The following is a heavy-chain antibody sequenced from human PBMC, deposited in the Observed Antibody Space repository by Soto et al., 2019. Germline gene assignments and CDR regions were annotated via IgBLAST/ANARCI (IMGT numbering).Heavy chain of an antibody. CDR3: ARLTRGYYGSGSYYYYYYMDV. D-gene: IGHD3-10*01. V-gene: IGHV4-39*01. J-gene: IGHJ6*03. CDR2: IYYSGST. CDR1: GGSISSSSYY. Sequence: QLQLQESGPGLVKPSETLSLTCTVSGGSISSSSYYWGWIRQPPGKGLEWIGSIYYSGSTYYNPSLKSRVTISVDTSKNQFSLKLSSVTAADTAVYYCARLTRGYYGSGSYYYYYYMDVWGKGTTVTVSS.